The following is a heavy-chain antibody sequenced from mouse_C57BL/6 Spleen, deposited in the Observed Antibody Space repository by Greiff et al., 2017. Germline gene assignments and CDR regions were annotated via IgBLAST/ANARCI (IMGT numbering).Heavy chain of an antibody. CDR1: GFSLTSYG. CDR3: ARGMITHYYAMDY. Sequence: QVQLQQSGPGLVQPSQSLSITCTVSGFSLTSYGVHWVRQSPGKGLEWLGVIWSGGSTDYNAAFISRLSISKDNSKGQVFFKMNSLQADDTAIYYCARGMITHYYAMDYWGQGTSVTVSS. CDR2: IWSGGST. V-gene: IGHV2-2*01. J-gene: IGHJ4*01. D-gene: IGHD2-4*01.